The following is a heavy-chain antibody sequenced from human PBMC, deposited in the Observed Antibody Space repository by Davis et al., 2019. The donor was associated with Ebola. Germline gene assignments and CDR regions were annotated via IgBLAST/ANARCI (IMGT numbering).Heavy chain of an antibody. J-gene: IGHJ6*02. CDR1: GFTFDDYG. CDR2: IWYDGSNK. Sequence: GESLKISCAASGFTFDDYGMSWVRQAPGKGLEWVAVIWYDGSNKYYADSVKGRFTISRDNSKNTLYLQMNSLRAEDTAVYYCARAPGPYYYYGMDVWGQGTTVTVSS. CDR3: ARAPGPYYYYGMDV. V-gene: IGHV3-33*08.